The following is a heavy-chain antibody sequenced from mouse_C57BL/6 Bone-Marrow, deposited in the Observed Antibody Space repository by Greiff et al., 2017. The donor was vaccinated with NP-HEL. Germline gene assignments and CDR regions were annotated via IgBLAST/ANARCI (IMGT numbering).Heavy chain of an antibody. CDR2: INPNNGGT. Sequence: EVQLVESGPELVKPGASVKMSCKASGYTFTDYNMHWVKQSHGKSLEWIGYINPNNGGTSYNQKFKGKATLTVNKSSSTAYMELRSLTSEDSAVYYCARGGHMVTTDYWGQGTTLTVSS. V-gene: IGHV1-22*01. J-gene: IGHJ2*01. CDR1: GYTFTDYN. D-gene: IGHD2-2*01. CDR3: ARGGHMVTTDY.